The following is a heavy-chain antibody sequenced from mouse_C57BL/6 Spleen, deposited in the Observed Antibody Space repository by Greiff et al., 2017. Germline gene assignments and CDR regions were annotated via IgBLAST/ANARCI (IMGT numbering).Heavy chain of an antibody. Sequence: ESGPGLVKPSQSLSLTCSVTGYSITSGYYWNWIRQFPGNKLEWMGYISYDGSNNYNPSLKNRISITRDTSKNQFFLKLNSVTTEDTATYYCARERDDGYSYWYFDVWGTGTTVTVSS. CDR1: GYSITSGYY. D-gene: IGHD2-3*01. V-gene: IGHV3-6*01. CDR3: ARERDDGYSYWYFDV. J-gene: IGHJ1*03. CDR2: ISYDGSN.